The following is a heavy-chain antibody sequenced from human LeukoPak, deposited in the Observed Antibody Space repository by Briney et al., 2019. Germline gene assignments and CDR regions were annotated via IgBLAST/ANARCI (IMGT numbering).Heavy chain of an antibody. Sequence: GSLRLSCTASGFTFGDYAMSWFRQPPGKGLEWIGEINHSGSTNYNPSLKSRVTISVDTSKNQFSLKLSSVTAADTAVYYCASFRRVYSYGYYPYFDYWGQGTLVTVSS. CDR3: ASFRRVYSYGYYPYFDY. CDR1: GFTFGDYA. D-gene: IGHD5-18*01. V-gene: IGHV4-34*01. J-gene: IGHJ4*02. CDR2: INHSGST.